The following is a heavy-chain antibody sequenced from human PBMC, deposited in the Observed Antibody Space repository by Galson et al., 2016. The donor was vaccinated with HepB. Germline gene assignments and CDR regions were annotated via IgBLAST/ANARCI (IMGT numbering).Heavy chain of an antibody. V-gene: IGHV3-48*04. CDR2: ISSITTTI. J-gene: IGHJ4*02. Sequence: SLRLSCAASGFTFSRYGMNWVRQAPGKGLEWVSYISSITTTIYYTDSVKGRFTISRDNDKNSLYLQMHSLRAEDTAVYYCATLPQSEGAGESGGVRDYWGQGTLVTVSS. D-gene: IGHD2-15*01. CDR1: GFTFSRYG. CDR3: ATLPQSEGAGESGGVRDY.